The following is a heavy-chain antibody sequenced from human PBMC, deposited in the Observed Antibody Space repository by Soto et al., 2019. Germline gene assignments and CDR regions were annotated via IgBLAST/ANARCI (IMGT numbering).Heavy chain of an antibody. CDR2: IYYSGST. D-gene: IGHD6-19*01. V-gene: IGHV4-31*03. J-gene: IGHJ4*02. Sequence: SETLSLTCTVSGGSISSGGYYWSWIRQHPGKGLEWIGYIYYSGSTYYNPSLKSRVTISVDTSKNQFSLKLSSVTAADTAVYYCARDNRQWLNFDYWGQGTLVTVSS. CDR3: ARDNRQWLNFDY. CDR1: GGSISSGGYY.